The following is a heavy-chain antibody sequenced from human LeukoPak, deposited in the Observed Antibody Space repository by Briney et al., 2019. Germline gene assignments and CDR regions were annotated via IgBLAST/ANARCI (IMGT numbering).Heavy chain of an antibody. Sequence: EINHSGSTNYNPSLKIRVTISVDTSKNQFSLKLSSVTAADTAVYYCASGYSSGWYPWYFDLWGRGTLVTVSS. J-gene: IGHJ2*01. CDR3: ASGYSSGWYPWYFDL. CDR2: INHSGST. D-gene: IGHD6-19*01. V-gene: IGHV4-34*01.